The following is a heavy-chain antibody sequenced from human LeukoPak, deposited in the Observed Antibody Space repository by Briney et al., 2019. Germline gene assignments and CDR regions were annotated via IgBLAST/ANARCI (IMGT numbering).Heavy chain of an antibody. CDR2: IWYDGSNK. J-gene: IGHJ4*02. D-gene: IGHD4-23*01. V-gene: IGHV3-33*01. CDR3: ARDRENSYFDY. Sequence: GGSLRLSCAAYGFKFSNFGMHWVRQAPGKGLEWVAVIWYDGSNKYYADSVKGRFTISRDNSKNTKNTLYLQMNSLRAEDTAVYYCARDRENSYFDYWGQGTQVSVSS. CDR1: GFKFSNFG.